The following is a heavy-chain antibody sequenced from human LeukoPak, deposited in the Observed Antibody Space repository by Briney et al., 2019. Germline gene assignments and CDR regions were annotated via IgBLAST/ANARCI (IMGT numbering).Heavy chain of an antibody. Sequence: ASVKVPCKASGYTFTGHYMHWVRQAPGQGLEWMGWINPNNGSTNSAQKLQGRVTMTTDTSTSTAYMELRSLRSDDTAVYYCARDWVGYYGSGSGGDWFDPWGQGTLVTVSS. D-gene: IGHD3-10*01. CDR3: ARDWVGYYGSGSGGDWFDP. V-gene: IGHV1-18*04. CDR1: GYTFTGHY. CDR2: INPNNGST. J-gene: IGHJ5*02.